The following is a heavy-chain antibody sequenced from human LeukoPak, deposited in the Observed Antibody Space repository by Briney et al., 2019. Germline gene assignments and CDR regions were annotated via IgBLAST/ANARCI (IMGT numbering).Heavy chain of an antibody. V-gene: IGHV1-18*01. CDR2: ISTYNGNT. CDR3: ARDLDYYDSSGSGWFDP. Sequence: ASVKVSCKASGYTFTSYGISWVRQAPGQGLEWMGWISTYNGNTNCAQKFQGRVTMTTDTSTNTAYMELRSLRSDDTAVYYCARDLDYYDSSGSGWFDPWGQGTLVTVSS. CDR1: GYTFTSYG. J-gene: IGHJ5*02. D-gene: IGHD3-22*01.